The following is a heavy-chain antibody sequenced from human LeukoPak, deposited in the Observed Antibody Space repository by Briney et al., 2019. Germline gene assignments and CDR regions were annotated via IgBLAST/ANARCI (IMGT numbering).Heavy chain of an antibody. D-gene: IGHD3-22*01. CDR2: IYYSGST. V-gene: IGHV4-39*07. Sequence: SETLSLTCTVSGGSISSSSYYWGWIRQPPGKGLEWIGSIYYSGSTYYNPPLKSRVTISVDTSKNQFSLKLSSVTAADTAVYYCASGYPYYFDYWGQGTLVTVSS. J-gene: IGHJ4*02. CDR3: ASGYPYYFDY. CDR1: GGSISSSSYY.